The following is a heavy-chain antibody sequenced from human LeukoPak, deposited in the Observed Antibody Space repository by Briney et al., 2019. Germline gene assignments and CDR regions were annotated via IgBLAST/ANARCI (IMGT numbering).Heavy chain of an antibody. D-gene: IGHD3-10*01. J-gene: IGHJ4*02. CDR1: GFTFSSYT. CDR2: ISGGSSTI. V-gene: IGHV3-48*02. Sequence: ARSLRLSCAASGFTFSSYTMHWVRQAPGKGLEWISYISGGSSTIHYADSVKGRFTVSRDNARNSLYLQMNSLRDEDTAVYYCARRDYGSGSFFGIDYWGQGTLDIVSS. CDR3: ARRDYGSGSFFGIDY.